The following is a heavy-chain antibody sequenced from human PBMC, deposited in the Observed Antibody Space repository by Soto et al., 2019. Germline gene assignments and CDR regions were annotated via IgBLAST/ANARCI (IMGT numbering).Heavy chain of an antibody. D-gene: IGHD2-15*01. CDR2: ISSYNGNT. V-gene: IGHV1-18*01. Sequence: QVQLVQSGAEVKNPGASVKVSCKSSGYTFSSYGSTYGISWVRQAPGQGLQWMGWISSYNGNTNYAQKFQGRVTMPTDTSTSTAYMELRSLRSDDTAVYYCARYCSGGSCYHNWFDPWGQGTLVTVSS. CDR3: ARYCSGGSCYHNWFDP. CDR1: GYTFSSYGSTYG. J-gene: IGHJ5*02.